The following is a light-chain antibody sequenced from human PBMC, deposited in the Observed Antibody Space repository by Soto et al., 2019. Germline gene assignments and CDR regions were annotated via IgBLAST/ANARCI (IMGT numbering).Light chain of an antibody. V-gene: IGLV1-40*01. J-gene: IGLJ2*01. Sequence: QPVLTQPPSVSGAPGQRVTISCTGSSSNIGAGYDVYWYQQLPGTAPKLLIYGNSNRPSGVPDRFSGSKSGTSASLAITGLQAEDEADYYCQSYDSSLRGVVFGGGTKLTVL. CDR2: GNS. CDR1: SSNIGAGYD. CDR3: QSYDSSLRGVV.